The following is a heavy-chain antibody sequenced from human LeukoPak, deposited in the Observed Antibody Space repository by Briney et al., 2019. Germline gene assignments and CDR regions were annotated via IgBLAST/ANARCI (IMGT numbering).Heavy chain of an antibody. V-gene: IGHV3-30*18. J-gene: IGHJ4*02. D-gene: IGHD5-18*01. Sequence: TGGSLRLSFAASGFTFSTYGMHWVRQAPGKGLEWVAFVSNNGRDKFYGDSVKGRFTISRDNSKNTLFLQMNSLRAEDTAMYYCAKIIESGYSYGYGVDYWGQGTLVIVSS. CDR2: VSNNGRDK. CDR3: AKIIESGYSYGYGVDY. CDR1: GFTFSTYG.